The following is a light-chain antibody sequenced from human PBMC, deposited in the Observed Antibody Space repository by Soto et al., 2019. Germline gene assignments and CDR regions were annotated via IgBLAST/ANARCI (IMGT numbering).Light chain of an antibody. CDR1: SSDIGGNS. Sequence: QSVLTQPPSVSAAPGHNVTISCSGSSSDIGGNSVSWYQQLPGTAPTLLIYDDNKRPSGIPDRFSGSKSGTSATLGITGFQTGDEADYYCGSWDSSLSAYVFGTGTKVTVL. CDR3: GSWDSSLSAYV. J-gene: IGLJ1*01. V-gene: IGLV1-51*01. CDR2: DDN.